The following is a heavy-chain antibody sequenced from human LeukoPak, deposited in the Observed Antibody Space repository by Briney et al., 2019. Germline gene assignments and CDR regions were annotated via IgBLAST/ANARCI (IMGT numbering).Heavy chain of an antibody. Sequence: KPSETLSLTCAVYGGSFSGYYWSWIRQPPGKGLEWIGEINHSGSTNYNPSLKSRVTISVDTSKKQFSLKLSSVTAADTAVYYCAREGSGFDYWGQGTLVTVSS. CDR1: GGSFSGYY. CDR2: INHSGST. D-gene: IGHD3-3*01. V-gene: IGHV4-34*01. CDR3: AREGSGFDY. J-gene: IGHJ4*02.